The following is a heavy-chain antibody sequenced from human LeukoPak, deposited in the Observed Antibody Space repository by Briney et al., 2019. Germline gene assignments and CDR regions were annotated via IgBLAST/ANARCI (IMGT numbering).Heavy chain of an antibody. CDR3: ARQGVGATDC. D-gene: IGHD1-26*01. J-gene: IGHJ4*02. CDR2: ITYSGST. V-gene: IGHV4-39*01. CDR1: GGSISSSTYY. Sequence: SETLSLTCTVSGGSISSSTYYWAWIRQSPGKGLEWIGSITYSGSTYYNPSLESRVTISVDTSKNQFPLRLISVTAVDTAVYYCARQGVGATDCWGQGTLVTVSS.